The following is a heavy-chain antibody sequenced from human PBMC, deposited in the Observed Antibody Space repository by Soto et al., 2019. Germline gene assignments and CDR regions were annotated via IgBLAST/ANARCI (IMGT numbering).Heavy chain of an antibody. CDR1: GYTFTGHY. V-gene: IGHV1-2*02. CDR3: GRGRSGQIVVFY. J-gene: IGHJ4*02. Sequence: ASVKVSCKASGYTFTGHYIHWVREAPEQGPEWMGEIGPESGATRYAQKFQGRVTMTRDMSITTVYMELNNLSPDDTAVYYCGRGRSGQIVVFYWGQGTPVTVSS. D-gene: IGHD5-12*01. CDR2: IGPESGAT.